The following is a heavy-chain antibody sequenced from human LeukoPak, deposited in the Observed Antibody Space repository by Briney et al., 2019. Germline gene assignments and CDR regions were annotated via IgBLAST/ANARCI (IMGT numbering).Heavy chain of an antibody. D-gene: IGHD1-26*01. Sequence: GGSLRLSCGASGFTFRNYWMSWVRQTPGKGLEWVANIKEDGSEKNYVDSVKGRFTISRDNAKNSLYLQMSSLRAEDTAVYYCARELLGGRADFDYWGQGTLVTVSS. CDR3: ARELLGGRADFDY. CDR1: GFTFRNYW. CDR2: IKEDGSEK. J-gene: IGHJ4*02. V-gene: IGHV3-7*01.